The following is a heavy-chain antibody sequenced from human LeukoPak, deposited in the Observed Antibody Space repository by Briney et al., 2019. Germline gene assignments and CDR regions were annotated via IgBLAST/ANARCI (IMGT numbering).Heavy chain of an antibody. V-gene: IGHV4-39*01. D-gene: IGHD3-3*01. Sequence: PSETLSLTCTVSGGSISSSSYYWGWIRQPPGKGLEWIGSIYYSGSTYYNPSLKSRVTISVDTSKNQFSLKLSSVTAADTAVYYCARHFRGGITIFGAFDYWGQGTLVTVSS. CDR2: IYYSGST. CDR1: GGSISSSSYY. J-gene: IGHJ4*02. CDR3: ARHFRGGITIFGAFDY.